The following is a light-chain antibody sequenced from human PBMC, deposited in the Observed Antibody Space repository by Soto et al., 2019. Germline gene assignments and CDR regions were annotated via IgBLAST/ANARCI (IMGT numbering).Light chain of an antibody. CDR1: QTVNCS. CDR2: DTS. CDR3: QQHYSWPS. V-gene: IGKV3-11*01. Sequence: EIVLTQSPVTLSLAHSESTTLSARASQTVNCSLAWYQHKIGQAPRLLIYDTSNRATGVPARFSGSGSGTDFTLTISSLEPDDSAVYYCQQHYSWPSFGQGTKLEIK. J-gene: IGKJ2*01.